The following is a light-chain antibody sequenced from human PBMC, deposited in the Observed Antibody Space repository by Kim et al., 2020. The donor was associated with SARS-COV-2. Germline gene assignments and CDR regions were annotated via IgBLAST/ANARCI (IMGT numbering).Light chain of an antibody. Sequence: VSQGQTARITCSGDAEPEKQTCWYQRRSGQTHLLLIYKDRERPSGIPGRFSGSSSGTTVTLTISGVQAEDDADYYCQSADGSGTYVFGTGTKVTVL. CDR2: KDR. CDR1: AEPEKQ. CDR3: QSADGSGTYV. V-gene: IGLV3-25*03. J-gene: IGLJ1*01.